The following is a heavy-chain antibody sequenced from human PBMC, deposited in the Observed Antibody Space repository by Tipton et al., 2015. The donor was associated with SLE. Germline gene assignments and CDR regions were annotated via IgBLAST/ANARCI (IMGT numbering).Heavy chain of an antibody. J-gene: IGHJ3*02. D-gene: IGHD1-1*01. CDR3: ARVPNWKGAFDI. V-gene: IGHV4-31*03. Sequence: TLSLTCTVSGGSISSGGYYWSWIRQHPGKGLEWIGYMYYSGSTYYNPSLKSRVTISVDTSKNQFSLKLSSGTAADTAVYYCARVPNWKGAFDISGQGTMVTVSS. CDR2: MYYSGST. CDR1: GGSISSGGYY.